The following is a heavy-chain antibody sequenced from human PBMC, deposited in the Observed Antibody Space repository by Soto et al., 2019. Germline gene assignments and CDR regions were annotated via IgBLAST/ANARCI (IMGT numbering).Heavy chain of an antibody. CDR1: GFTFTRYS. CDR2: ISSTTKYI. Sequence: GSLILSGSASGFTFTRYSMNWVRQAPGEGREGFSSISSTTKYIDYGDWRKGRFTISRDDAKNSLYLERNSLRAEDTAVYYCARESEDLTTNFDYWGQGTLVTVSS. V-gene: IGHV3-21*06. CDR3: ARESEDLTTNFDY. J-gene: IGHJ4*02.